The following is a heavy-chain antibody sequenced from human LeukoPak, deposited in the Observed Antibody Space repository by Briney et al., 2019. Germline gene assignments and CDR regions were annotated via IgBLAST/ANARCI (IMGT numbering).Heavy chain of an antibody. D-gene: IGHD6-19*01. CDR1: GGSISSYY. CDR3: ARGGRGSSGRTVIDY. CDR2: IYYSGST. V-gene: IGHV4-59*01. Sequence: SETLSLTCTVSGGSISSYYWSWIRQPPGKGLEWIGYIYYSGSTNYNPSLKSRVTISVDTSKNHFSLKLSFVTAADTAVYYCARGGRGSSGRTVIDYWGQGTLVTVSS. J-gene: IGHJ4*02.